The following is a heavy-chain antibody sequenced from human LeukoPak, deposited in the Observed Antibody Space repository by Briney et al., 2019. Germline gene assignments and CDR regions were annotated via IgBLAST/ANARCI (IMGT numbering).Heavy chain of an antibody. J-gene: IGHJ3*02. CDR2: ISSSSSSI. CDR1: GFTFSTYS. D-gene: IGHD6-19*01. Sequence: PGRSLRLSCAASGFTFSTYSMNWVRQAPGKGLEWVSYISSSSSSIKYADSVEGRFTISRDNAKNSLYLQMNSLRDEDTAVYYCARDRYSSGWFGAFDIWGQGTMVTVSS. CDR3: ARDRYSSGWFGAFDI. V-gene: IGHV3-48*02.